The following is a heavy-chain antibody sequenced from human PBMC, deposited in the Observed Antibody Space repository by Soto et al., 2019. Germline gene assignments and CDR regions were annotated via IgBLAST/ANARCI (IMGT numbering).Heavy chain of an antibody. CDR3: ARDPSMVRGVGGMDV. J-gene: IGHJ6*02. Sequence: GGSLRLSCAASGFTFSSYGMHWVRQAPGKGLEWVAVIWYDGSNKYYADSVKGRFTISRDNSKNTLYLQMNSLRAEDTAVYYCARDPSMVRGVGGMDVWGQGTTVTVSS. V-gene: IGHV3-33*01. CDR1: GFTFSSYG. D-gene: IGHD3-10*01. CDR2: IWYDGSNK.